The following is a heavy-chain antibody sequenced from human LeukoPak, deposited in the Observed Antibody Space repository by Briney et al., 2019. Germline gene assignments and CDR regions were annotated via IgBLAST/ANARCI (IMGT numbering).Heavy chain of an antibody. CDR3: ARQHSSNYY. D-gene: IGHD6-13*01. J-gene: IGHJ4*02. CDR2: IYYSGST. V-gene: IGHV4-39*01. Sequence: EASETLSLTCTVSGGSISSSSYYWGWIRQPPGKGLEWIGTIYYSGSTYYNPSLKSRVTISVDTSKNQFSLRLNSVTAADTAVYYCARQHSSNYYWGQGTLVTVSS. CDR1: GGSISSSSYY.